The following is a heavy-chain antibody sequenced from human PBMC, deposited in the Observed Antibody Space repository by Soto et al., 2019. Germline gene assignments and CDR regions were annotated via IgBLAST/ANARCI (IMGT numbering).Heavy chain of an antibody. J-gene: IGHJ4*02. CDR2: IYYSGST. Sequence: QVQLQESGPGLVKLSQTLSLTCTVSGGSISSGGYYWSWIRQHPGKGLEWIGYIYYSGSTYYNPSLKSRVTISVDTSKNQFSLKLSSVTAADTAVYYCARAGLLKTAYYFDYWGQGTLVTVSS. CDR1: GGSISSGGYY. CDR3: ARAGLLKTAYYFDY. V-gene: IGHV4-31*03.